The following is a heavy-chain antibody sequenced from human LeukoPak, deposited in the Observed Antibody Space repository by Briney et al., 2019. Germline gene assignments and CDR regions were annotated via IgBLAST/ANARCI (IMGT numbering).Heavy chain of an antibody. V-gene: IGHV3-23*01. CDR2: ISGSGGST. J-gene: IGHJ5*02. CDR3: AKTENYDFWTFNWFDP. Sequence: HPGGSLRLSCAASGFAFSSYAMSWVRQAPGKGLEWVSAISGSGGSTYYADSVKGRFTISRDNSKNTLYLQMNSLRAEDTAVYYCAKTENYDFWTFNWFDPWGQGTLVTVSS. D-gene: IGHD3-3*01. CDR1: GFAFSSYA.